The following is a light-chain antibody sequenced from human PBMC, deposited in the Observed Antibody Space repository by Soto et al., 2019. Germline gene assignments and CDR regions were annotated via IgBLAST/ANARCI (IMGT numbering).Light chain of an antibody. V-gene: IGKV1-17*01. J-gene: IGKJ4*01. Sequence: DIQMTQSPSSLSASVGYRVTITCRASHGIRNDLGWYQQKPGKAPKRLIYAASSLQSGVPSRFSGSGSGTDFTFTISSLQPEDIATYYCQQYDNLPLTFGGGTKVDIK. CDR3: QQYDNLPLT. CDR2: AAS. CDR1: HGIRND.